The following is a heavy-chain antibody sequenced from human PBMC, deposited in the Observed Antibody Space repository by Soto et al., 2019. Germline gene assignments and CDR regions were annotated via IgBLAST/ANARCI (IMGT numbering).Heavy chain of an antibody. CDR3: ARLEGLATISYYFDF. Sequence: QLQLQESGPGLVKPSETLSLTCSVSDDSINSDKYYWGWSRQPPGKGLEWIGSIYYRGNAYYNPSLQTRVTRSLDKSRSQFSLKLNSVTAADSAVYFCARLEGLATISYYFDFWGPGALVTVSS. J-gene: IGHJ4*02. D-gene: IGHD3-9*01. V-gene: IGHV4-39*01. CDR1: DDSINSDKYY. CDR2: IYYRGNA.